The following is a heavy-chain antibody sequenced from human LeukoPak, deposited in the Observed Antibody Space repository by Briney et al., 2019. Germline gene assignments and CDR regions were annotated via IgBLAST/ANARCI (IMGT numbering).Heavy chain of an antibody. CDR3: AREMGYCTGSSCRANDY. D-gene: IGHD2-15*01. CDR1: GYTFTSYG. J-gene: IGHJ4*02. V-gene: IGHV1-18*01. CDR2: ISAYNGNT. Sequence: ASVKVSCKASGYTFTSYGINWVRQAPGQGLEWMGWISAYNGNTKYAQNLQGRVTMTIDTSTSTAYMELRSLRSDDTAVYYCAREMGYCTGSSCRANDYWGQGTLVTVSS.